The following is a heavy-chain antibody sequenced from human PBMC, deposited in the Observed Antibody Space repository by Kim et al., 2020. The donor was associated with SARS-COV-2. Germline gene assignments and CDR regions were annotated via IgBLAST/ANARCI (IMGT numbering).Heavy chain of an antibody. CDR3: ARGDCSSTSCTVYYYYGMDV. V-gene: IGHV1-2*04. CDR2: INPNSGGT. CDR1: GYTFTGYY. J-gene: IGHJ6*02. D-gene: IGHD2-2*01. Sequence: ASVKVSCKASGYTFTGYYMHWVRQAPGQGLEWMGWINPNSGGTNYAQKFQGWVTMTRDTSISTAYMELSRLRSDDTAVYYCARGDCSSTSCTVYYYYGMDVWGQGTTVTVSS.